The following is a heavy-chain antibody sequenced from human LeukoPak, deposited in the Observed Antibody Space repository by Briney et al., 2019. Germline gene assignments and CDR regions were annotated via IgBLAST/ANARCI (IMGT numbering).Heavy chain of an antibody. J-gene: IGHJ6*02. CDR2: ISYDGGNS. D-gene: IGHD4-11*01. V-gene: IGHV3-30*18. CDR3: AKDRSSYSHYSYYGMDV. Sequence: GGSLRLSCAASGFTFSSYGMHWVRQAPGKGLEWVAVISYDGGNSYYADSVKGRFTISRDNSKNTLYLQMNSLRTEDTAVYYCAKDRSSYSHYSYYGMDVWGQGTTVTVSS. CDR1: GFTFSSYG.